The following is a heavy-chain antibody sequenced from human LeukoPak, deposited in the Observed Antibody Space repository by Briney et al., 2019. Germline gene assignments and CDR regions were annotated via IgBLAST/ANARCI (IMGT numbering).Heavy chain of an antibody. CDR2: ISYDGSNK. V-gene: IGHV3-30-3*01. Sequence: PGGSLRLSCAASGLTFSSYAMHWVRHAPGKGLEWVAVISYDGSNKYYADSVKGRFTISRDNSKNTLYLQMNSLRAEDTAVYYCASSDGYNSPYFDYWGQGTLVTVSS. CDR3: ASSDGYNSPYFDY. D-gene: IGHD5-24*01. J-gene: IGHJ4*02. CDR1: GLTFSSYA.